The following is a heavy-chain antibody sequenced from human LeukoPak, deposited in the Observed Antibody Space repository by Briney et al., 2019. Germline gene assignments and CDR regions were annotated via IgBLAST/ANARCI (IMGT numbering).Heavy chain of an antibody. CDR1: GFTFSSYS. CDR2: ISSSSSTI. V-gene: IGHV3-48*01. J-gene: IGHJ4*02. D-gene: IGHD4-17*01. CDR3: ARDSPGDYVSMDY. Sequence: GGSLRLSCAASGFTFSSYSMNWVRQAPGKGLEWVSYISSSSSTIYYADSVKGRFTTSRDNAKNSLYLQMNSLRAEDTAVYYCARDSPGDYVSMDYWGQGTLVTVSS.